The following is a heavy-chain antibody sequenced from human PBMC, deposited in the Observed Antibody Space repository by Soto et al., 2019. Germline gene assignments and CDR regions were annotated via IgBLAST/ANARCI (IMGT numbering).Heavy chain of an antibody. CDR2: ITSSGSYV. V-gene: IGHV3-21*01. J-gene: IGHJ6*02. Sequence: EVQLVESGGGLVKPGGSLRLSCVTSGFTFSRNTMNWVRQAPGKGLEWVASITSSGSYVYYADSVKGRFSASRDNAKNSLSLQMDSLRPDDTAIYFCVKDEGIEAMDVWGQGTTVIVSS. D-gene: IGHD3-3*02. CDR1: GFTFSRNT. CDR3: VKDEGIEAMDV.